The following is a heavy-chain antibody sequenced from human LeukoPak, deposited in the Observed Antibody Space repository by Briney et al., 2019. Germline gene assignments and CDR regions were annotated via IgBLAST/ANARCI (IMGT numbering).Heavy chain of an antibody. Sequence: ASVKVSCKVSGYTFTSYYMHWVRQAPGQGLEWMGIINPSGGSTTYSQKFQGRVTMTRDTSTSTVYMELSSLRSEDTAVYYCARGGYYDSSGPTWDWFDPWGQGTLVTVSS. CDR3: ARGGYYDSSGPTWDWFDP. CDR2: INPSGGST. V-gene: IGHV1-46*01. D-gene: IGHD3-22*01. J-gene: IGHJ5*02. CDR1: GYTFTSYY.